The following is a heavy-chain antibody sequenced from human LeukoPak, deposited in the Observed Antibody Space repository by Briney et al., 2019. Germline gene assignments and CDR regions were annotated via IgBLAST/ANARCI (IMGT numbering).Heavy chain of an antibody. CDR2: IYGSGIT. CDR3: ARLKFYDSTGYSPGYYMDV. J-gene: IGHJ6*03. CDR1: GGSIISNY. V-gene: IGHV4-4*07. D-gene: IGHD3-22*01. Sequence: SETLSLTCTVSGGSIISNYWSWIRQSAGTGLEWIGRIYGSGITDYNPSLKSRVTMSLDTSRKQFSLRLTSVTAADTAVYYCARLKFYDSTGYSPGYYMDVWGKGTTVSAFS.